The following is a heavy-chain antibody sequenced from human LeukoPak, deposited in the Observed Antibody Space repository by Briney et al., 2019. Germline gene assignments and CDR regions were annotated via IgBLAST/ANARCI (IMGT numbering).Heavy chain of an antibody. J-gene: IGHJ4*02. D-gene: IGHD1-26*01. CDR3: ARDWEGPLGYFDY. Sequence: GGSLRLSCAASGCTFSSYTMNWVRQAPGKGLEWVSSISSSSGYIYYADSVKGRFTISRDNAKNSLNLQMNSLRAEDTAVYYCARDWEGPLGYFDYWGQGTLVTVSS. CDR1: GCTFSSYT. CDR2: ISSSSGYI. V-gene: IGHV3-21*01.